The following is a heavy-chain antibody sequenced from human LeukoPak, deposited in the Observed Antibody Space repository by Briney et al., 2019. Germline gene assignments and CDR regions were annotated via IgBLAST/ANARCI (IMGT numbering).Heavy chain of an antibody. D-gene: IGHD6-6*01. CDR1: GFTFSSYS. Sequence: PGGSLRLSCAASGFTFSSYSMNWVRQAPGKGLEWVSSITGDDYMYYADSVKGRFTISRDNAKNSLWLQMDSLRAEDTAVYYCARELSTGIVLDYWGQGILVTVPS. J-gene: IGHJ4*02. V-gene: IGHV3-21*01. CDR2: ITGDDYM. CDR3: ARELSTGIVLDY.